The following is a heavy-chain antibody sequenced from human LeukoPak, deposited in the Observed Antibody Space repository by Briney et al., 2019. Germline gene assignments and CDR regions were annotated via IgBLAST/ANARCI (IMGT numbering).Heavy chain of an antibody. J-gene: IGHJ5*02. CDR1: GGSLSGFY. CDR2: INHSGTT. D-gene: IGHD1-1*01. CDR3: ARASSFDKTTRWNPAYFGP. Sequence: SETLSLTCAVHGGSLSGFYWSWIRQPPGKGLEWIGEINHSGTTNYNPSLKSRVTISVDTSKNHVSLDLASVTAADTAVYYCARASSFDKTTRWNPAYFGPWGQGTLVTVSS. V-gene: IGHV4-34*01.